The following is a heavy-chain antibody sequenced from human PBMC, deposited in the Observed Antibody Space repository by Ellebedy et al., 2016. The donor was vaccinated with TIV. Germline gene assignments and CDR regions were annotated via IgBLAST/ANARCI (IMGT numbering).Heavy chain of an antibody. CDR2: ISSSSSTI. J-gene: IGHJ4*02. Sequence: GESLKISCAASGFTFSSYSMNWVRQAPGKGPEWVSYISSSSSTIYYADSVKGRFNISRDNAKNSLYLQINSLRDEDTAVYYCARAPTTGGGGSIDYWGQGTLVTVSS. V-gene: IGHV3-48*02. CDR3: ARAPTTGGGGSIDY. CDR1: GFTFSSYS. D-gene: IGHD1-26*01.